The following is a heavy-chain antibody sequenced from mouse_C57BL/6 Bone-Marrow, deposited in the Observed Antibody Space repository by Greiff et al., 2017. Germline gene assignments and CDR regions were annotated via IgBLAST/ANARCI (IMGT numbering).Heavy chain of an antibody. J-gene: IGHJ2*01. D-gene: IGHD1-1*01. CDR2: ISDGGSYT. CDR1: GFTFSSYA. Sequence: EVQGVESGGGLVKPGGSLKLSCAASGFTFSSYAMSWVRQTPEKRLGWVATISDGGSYTYYPDNVKGRFTISRDNAKNNLYLQMSHLKSEDTAMYYCARRGTTVVAHFDYWGQGTTLTVSS. V-gene: IGHV5-4*01. CDR3: ARRGTTVVAHFDY.